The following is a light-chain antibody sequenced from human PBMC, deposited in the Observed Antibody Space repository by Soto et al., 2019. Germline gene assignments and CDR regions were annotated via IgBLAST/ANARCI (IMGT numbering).Light chain of an antibody. Sequence: VLTQPPSVSWAPGERGTLPRTGSSSHIGAGFDVHWYQQLPGTAPKLLIYGDINRPSGVPDRFSGSRSGNTASLAITGLQAEDEADYYCQSYDSSLSAPYVFGTGTKVTVL. CDR3: QSYDSSLSAPYV. J-gene: IGLJ1*01. V-gene: IGLV1-40*01. CDR1: SSHIGAGFD. CDR2: GDI.